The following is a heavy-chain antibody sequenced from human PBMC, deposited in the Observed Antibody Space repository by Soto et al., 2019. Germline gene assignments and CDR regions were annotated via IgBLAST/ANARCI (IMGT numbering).Heavy chain of an antibody. V-gene: IGHV3-7*01. Sequence: EVQLVESGGGLVQPGGSLRLSCAASGFTFSSYWMSWVRQAPGKGLEWVANIKQDGSEKYYVDSVKGRFTISRDNAKNSLYLQMNSLGAEDTAVYYCARVRDGYPGYFDYWGQGTLVTVSS. CDR1: GFTFSSYW. D-gene: IGHD5-12*01. J-gene: IGHJ4*02. CDR2: IKQDGSEK. CDR3: ARVRDGYPGYFDY.